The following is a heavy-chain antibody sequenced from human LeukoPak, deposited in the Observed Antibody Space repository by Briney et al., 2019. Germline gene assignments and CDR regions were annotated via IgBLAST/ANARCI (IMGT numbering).Heavy chain of an antibody. J-gene: IGHJ5*02. CDR3: ARTYSSSWYNWFDP. D-gene: IGHD6-13*01. V-gene: IGHV1-2*02. Sequence: GASVKVSCKASGYTFTGYYIHWVRQAPGQGLEGMGWINPNSGGTNYAQKFQGRVTMTRDTSISTAYMELSRLRSDDTAMYYCARTYSSSWYNWFDPWGQGTLVTVSS. CDR1: GYTFTGYY. CDR2: INPNSGGT.